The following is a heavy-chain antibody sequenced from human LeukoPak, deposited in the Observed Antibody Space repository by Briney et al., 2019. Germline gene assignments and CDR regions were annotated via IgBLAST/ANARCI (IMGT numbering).Heavy chain of an antibody. D-gene: IGHD5-12*01. Sequence: SETLSLTCTVSGGSISSYYWSWIRQPPGKGLEWIGYIYYSGSTNYNPSLTSRVTISVDTSKNQFSLKLSSVTAADTAVYYCARERRGYSGYDYYYYGTDVWGQGTTVTVSS. CDR1: GGSISSYY. CDR2: IYYSGST. J-gene: IGHJ6*02. CDR3: ARERRGYSGYDYYYYGTDV. V-gene: IGHV4-59*01.